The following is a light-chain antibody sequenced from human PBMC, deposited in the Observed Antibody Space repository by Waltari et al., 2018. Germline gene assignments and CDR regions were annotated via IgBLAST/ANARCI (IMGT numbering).Light chain of an antibody. CDR3: QQYDHLPLT. CDR2: DAS. V-gene: IGKV1-33*01. Sequence: DIQMTQSPSSLSASVGDRVTITCQASQDISNYLNWYQRKPGKAPKLLIYDASKLETGVPSRFSGSGSGTDFTFTIISLQPEDIATYYCQQYDHLPLTFGGGTKVEIK. CDR1: QDISNY. J-gene: IGKJ4*01.